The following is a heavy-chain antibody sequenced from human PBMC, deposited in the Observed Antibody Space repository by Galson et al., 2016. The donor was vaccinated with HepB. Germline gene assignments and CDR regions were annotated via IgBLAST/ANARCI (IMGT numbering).Heavy chain of an antibody. CDR2: IDSSSRSI. CDR1: GFTFSTYG. Sequence: SLRLSCAGSGFTFSTYGMDWFRQAPGKGLEWVSSIDSSSRSIYYADSVRGRFTISRDNAKNSLFLQMNSLRAEDTAVYYCARHLGYCSNFNCQATIDCWGQGTLVTVSS. CDR3: ARHLGYCSNFNCQATIDC. V-gene: IGHV3-21*01. D-gene: IGHD2-2*01. J-gene: IGHJ4*02.